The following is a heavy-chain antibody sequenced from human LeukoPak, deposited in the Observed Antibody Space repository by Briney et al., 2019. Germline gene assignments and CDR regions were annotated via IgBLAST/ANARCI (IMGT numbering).Heavy chain of an antibody. J-gene: IGHJ4*02. D-gene: IGHD1/OR15-1a*01. CDR1: GGSMSPYY. CDR3: VRHTGGTTLDY. V-gene: IGHV4-59*08. CDR2: ISFSGST. Sequence: SETLSLTCTVSGGSMSPYYWSWMRQPPGGGLEWIGHISFSGSTDYYPSLKSRVTISIDTSRNQFSLKLNSVTAADTAVYYCVRHTGGTTLDYWGQGTQVTVSS.